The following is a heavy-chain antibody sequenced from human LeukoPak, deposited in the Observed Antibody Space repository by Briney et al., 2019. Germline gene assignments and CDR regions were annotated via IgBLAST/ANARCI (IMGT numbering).Heavy chain of an antibody. CDR3: ARDGGVEGSTTWFDP. CDR1: GSTFTNYV. J-gene: IGHJ5*02. D-gene: IGHD2/OR15-2a*01. Sequence: GGSLRLSCVASGSTFTNYVMNWVRQVPGKGLGWVAHISTRTGSSGYADSVRSRFTISRDTARNSLYLEMNSLRVEDTAIYYCARDGGVEGSTTWFDPWGQGTQVTVSS. CDR2: ISTRTGSS. V-gene: IGHV3-21*01.